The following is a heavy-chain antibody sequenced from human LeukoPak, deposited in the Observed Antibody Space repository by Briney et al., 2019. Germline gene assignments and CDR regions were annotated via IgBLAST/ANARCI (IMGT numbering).Heavy chain of an antibody. CDR1: GFTFSSYT. V-gene: IGHV3-21*01. Sequence: PGGSLRLSCAASGFTFSSYTMNWVRQAPGKGLEWVSSISSSNSYIYYADSVKGRFTISRDNAKNSLYLQMNSLRAEDTAVYYCARDGAGSGYDFDYWGQGTLVTVSS. CDR3: ARDGAGSGYDFDY. J-gene: IGHJ4*02. D-gene: IGHD5-12*01. CDR2: ISSSNSYI.